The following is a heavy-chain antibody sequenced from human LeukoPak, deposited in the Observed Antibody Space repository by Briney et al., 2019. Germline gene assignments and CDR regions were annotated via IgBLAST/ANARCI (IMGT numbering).Heavy chain of an antibody. Sequence: ASVKVSCKASGYTFTGYYIHWVRQAPGQGLEWMGWINPNSGGTNYAQKFQGRVTMTRDTSISTAYMELSRLRSDDTAVYYCARPPTDILTGYNNWFDPWGQGTLVTVSS. CDR3: ARPPTDILTGYNNWFDP. D-gene: IGHD3-9*01. CDR1: GYTFTGYY. CDR2: INPNSGGT. J-gene: IGHJ5*02. V-gene: IGHV1-2*02.